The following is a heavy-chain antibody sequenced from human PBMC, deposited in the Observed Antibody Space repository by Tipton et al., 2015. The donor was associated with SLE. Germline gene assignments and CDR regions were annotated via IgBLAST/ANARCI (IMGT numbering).Heavy chain of an antibody. V-gene: IGHV4-59*08. J-gene: IGHJ6*02. CDR2: MYYSGST. CDR1: GVSISSDY. CDR3: ARGDYSRYYSSMDV. Sequence: LRLSCTVSGVSISSDYWTWIRQPPGKGLEWIGYMYYSGSTDYNPSLKSRVTISVDTPKNQFSLNLSSVTAADTAVYYCARGDYSRYYSSMDVWDQGP. D-gene: IGHD4-11*01.